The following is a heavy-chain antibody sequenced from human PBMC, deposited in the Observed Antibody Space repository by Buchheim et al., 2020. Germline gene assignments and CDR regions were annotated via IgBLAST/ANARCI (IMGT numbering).Heavy chain of an antibody. CDR2: ISSYTTK. CDR3: ARAPPNYDFWSGYFYYFDY. CDR1: GFTFSDYY. V-gene: IGHV3-11*01. J-gene: IGHJ4*02. D-gene: IGHD3-3*01. Sequence: QVQLVESGGGLVKPGGSLRLSCAASGFTFSDYYMSWIRQAPGKGLEWVSYISSYTTKYYADSVKGRFTISRDNAKNSLYLQMNSLRAEDTAVYYCARAPPNYDFWSGYFYYFDYWGQGTL.